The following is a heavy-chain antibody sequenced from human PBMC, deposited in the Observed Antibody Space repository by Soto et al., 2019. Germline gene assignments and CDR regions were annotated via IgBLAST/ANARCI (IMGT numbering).Heavy chain of an antibody. CDR1: GYTFTGYY. Sequence: ASVKVSCKASGYTFTGYYMHWVRQAPGQGLEWMGWINPNSGGTNYAQKFQGRVTMTRDTSISTAYMELSRLRSDDTAVYYCARDMVVAATDNWFDPWGQGTLVTVSS. CDR3: ARDMVVAATDNWFDP. CDR2: INPNSGGT. J-gene: IGHJ5*02. D-gene: IGHD2-15*01. V-gene: IGHV1-2*02.